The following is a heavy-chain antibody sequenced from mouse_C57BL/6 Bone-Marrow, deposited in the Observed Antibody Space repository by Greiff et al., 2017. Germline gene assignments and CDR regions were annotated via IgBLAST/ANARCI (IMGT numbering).Heavy chain of an antibody. CDR2: IWRGGST. CDR1: GFSLTSYG. Sequence: VQLQQSGPGLVQPSQSLSITCTVSGFSLTSYGVHWVRQSPGKGLEWLGVIWRGGSTDYNAAFISRLSISKDNSKSQVFFKMNSLQADDTAIYYCARKSGWLLPHAMDYWGQGTSVTVAS. V-gene: IGHV2-2*01. D-gene: IGHD2-3*01. J-gene: IGHJ4*01. CDR3: ARKSGWLLPHAMDY.